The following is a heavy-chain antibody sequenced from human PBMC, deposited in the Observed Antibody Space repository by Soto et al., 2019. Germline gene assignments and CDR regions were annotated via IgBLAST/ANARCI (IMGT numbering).Heavy chain of an antibody. CDR3: AGGRYGDY. Sequence: QAHLVQSGPEVKKPGASVKVSCKGSGYIFTSYGIAWVRQAPGQGLEWMGWISAHNGKTEYAQKFQGRVTVTRDTSTSTADLELRSLRSDDTALYYCAGGRYGDYWGQGALVTVSS. D-gene: IGHD4-17*01. CDR1: GYIFTSYG. J-gene: IGHJ4*02. CDR2: ISAHNGKT. V-gene: IGHV1-18*01.